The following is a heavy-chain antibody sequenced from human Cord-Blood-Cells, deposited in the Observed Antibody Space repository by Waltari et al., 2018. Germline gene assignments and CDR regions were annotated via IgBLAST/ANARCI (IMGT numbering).Heavy chain of an antibody. CDR1: GGSISSSSYY. CDR3: ARHIAGWDDAFDI. CDR2: IYYSGST. D-gene: IGHD1-26*01. J-gene: IGHJ3*02. Sequence: QLQLQESGPGLVKPSETLSLTCTVSGGSISSSSYYWGWIRPPPGKGLEWIGSIYYSGSTYYNPSLKSRVTISVDTSKNQFSLKLSSVTAADTAVYYCARHIAGWDDAFDIWGQGTMVTDSS. V-gene: IGHV4-39*01.